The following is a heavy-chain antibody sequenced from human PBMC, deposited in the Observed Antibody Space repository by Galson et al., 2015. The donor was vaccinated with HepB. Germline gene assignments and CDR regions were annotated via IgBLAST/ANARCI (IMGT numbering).Heavy chain of an antibody. CDR3: TTPAVEMATIVPY. Sequence: SLRLSCAASGFTFSGSAMHWVRQASGKGLEWVGRIRSKANSYATAYAASVKGRFTISRDDSKNTAYLQMNSLKTEDTAVYYCTTPAVEMATIVPYWGQGTLVTVSS. V-gene: IGHV3-73*01. CDR2: IRSKANSYAT. J-gene: IGHJ4*02. D-gene: IGHD5-24*01. CDR1: GFTFSGSA.